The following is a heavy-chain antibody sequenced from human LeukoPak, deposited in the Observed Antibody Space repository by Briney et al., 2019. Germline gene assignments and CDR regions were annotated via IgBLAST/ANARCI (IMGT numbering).Heavy chain of an antibody. CDR3: AKANDYVWGSIDY. D-gene: IGHD3-16*01. CDR2: IGGSGGRT. Sequence: GGSLRLSCAASGFTFNNYAMNWVRQAPGKGLEWVSGIGGSGGRTYYVDSVKGRFTISRDNSKNTLFLQMNSLRVEDTAVYYCAKANDYVWGSIDYWGQGTLVTVSS. V-gene: IGHV3-23*01. J-gene: IGHJ4*02. CDR1: GFTFNNYA.